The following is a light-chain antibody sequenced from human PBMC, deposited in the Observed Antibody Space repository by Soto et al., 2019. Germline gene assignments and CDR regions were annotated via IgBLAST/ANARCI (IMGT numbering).Light chain of an antibody. J-gene: IGKJ3*01. CDR1: QRISTY. CDR3: QQSYNTPPFT. Sequence: IQMTQSPSSLSASVGDRVTITCRASQRISTYLNWYQQKPGNAPKLLIYAASNLQSGVPSRFSASGSGTDFTLTISSLQPEDFATYYCQQSYNTPPFTFGPGTKVEIK. CDR2: AAS. V-gene: IGKV1-39*01.